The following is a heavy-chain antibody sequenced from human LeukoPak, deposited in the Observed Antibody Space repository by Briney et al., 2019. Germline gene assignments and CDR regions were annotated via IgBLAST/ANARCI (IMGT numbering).Heavy chain of an antibody. D-gene: IGHD3-10*01. CDR1: GYSFTSYW. V-gene: IGHV5-51*01. Sequence: GESLKISCKGSGYSFTSYWIGWVRQMPGKGLEWMGIIYPGDSDTRYSPSFQGQVTISADKSISTAYLQWSSLKASDTAMYYCARIITMVRGVIGYFQHWGQGTLVTVSS. CDR2: IYPGDSDT. CDR3: ARIITMVRGVIGYFQH. J-gene: IGHJ1*01.